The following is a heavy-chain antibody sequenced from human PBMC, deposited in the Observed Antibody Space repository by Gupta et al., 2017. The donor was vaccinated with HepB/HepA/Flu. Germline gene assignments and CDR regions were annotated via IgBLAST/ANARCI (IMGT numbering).Heavy chain of an antibody. CDR3: ARDEIVRRGITGRGGFDP. J-gene: IGHJ5*02. V-gene: IGHV4-34*01. Sequence: QVQLQQWGAGLLKPSETLSLTCAVYGGSFSGYYWSWIRQPPGKGLEWIGEINHSGSTNYNPSLKTRVTISVDTSKNQFSLKLSSVTAADTAVYYCARDEIVRRGITGRGGFDPWGQGTLVTVSS. D-gene: IGHD1-20*01. CDR1: GGSFSGYY. CDR2: INHSGST.